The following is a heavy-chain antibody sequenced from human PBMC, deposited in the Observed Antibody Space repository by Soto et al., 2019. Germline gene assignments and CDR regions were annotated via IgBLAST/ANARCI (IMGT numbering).Heavy chain of an antibody. J-gene: IGHJ4*02. CDR1: RFTVSSHA. V-gene: IGHV3-30*04. CDR3: AKDVYFDSYYFDQ. Sequence: QVQLVESGGGVVQPGRSLRLSCAASRFTVSSHAMHWVRQAPGKGLEWVAVISHDGRQKHYVDSVKGRFTLSRDESDNTVYLQMNSLRPEGTAVYYCAKDVYFDSYYFDQWGQGTLVTVSS. D-gene: IGHD3-9*01. CDR2: ISHDGRQK.